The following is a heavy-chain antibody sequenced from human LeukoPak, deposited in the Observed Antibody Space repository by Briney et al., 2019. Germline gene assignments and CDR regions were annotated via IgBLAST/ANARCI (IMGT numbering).Heavy chain of an antibody. V-gene: IGHV3-20*01. CDR1: GFTFDDYG. CDR3: ARVTIFGVVIRYFDY. CDR2: INWNGGST. J-gene: IGHJ4*02. D-gene: IGHD3-3*01. Sequence: GGSLRLSCAAAGFTFDDYGMSWVRQAPGKGLEWVSGINWNGGSTGYADSVKGRFTISRDNAKNSLYLQMNSLRAEDTALYHCARVTIFGVVIRYFDYWGQGTLVTVSS.